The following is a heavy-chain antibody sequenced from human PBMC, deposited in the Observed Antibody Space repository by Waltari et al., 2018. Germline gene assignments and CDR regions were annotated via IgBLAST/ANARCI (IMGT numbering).Heavy chain of an antibody. CDR3: ARQAARNFDY. V-gene: IGHV1-2*02. CDR2: INPNTGGT. CDR1: GYTFIGYS. Sequence: QVQLVQSGAEVKKPGASVNVSCKASGYTFIGYSIHWVRQAPGQGLEWMGWINPNTGGTKYAQKYQGRVTLTRDTSISTAYMELSSLGSDDMAVFYCARQAARNFDYWGQGTLVTVSS. J-gene: IGHJ4*02.